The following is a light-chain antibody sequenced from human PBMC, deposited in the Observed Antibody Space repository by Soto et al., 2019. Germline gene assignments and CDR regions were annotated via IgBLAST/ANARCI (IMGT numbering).Light chain of an antibody. CDR3: QQYHNWPIT. CDR1: LSVSSN. Sequence: EIVMTQSPATLSVSPGERATLSCRASLSVSSNLAWHQQKPGQAPRILMYDASTRATGIPARFSGSGSGTEFTLTISSLQSEDFAVYYCQQYHNWPITFGQGTRLEIK. J-gene: IGKJ5*01. V-gene: IGKV3-15*01. CDR2: DAS.